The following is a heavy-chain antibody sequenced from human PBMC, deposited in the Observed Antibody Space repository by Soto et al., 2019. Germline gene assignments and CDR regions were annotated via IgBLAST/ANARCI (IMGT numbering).Heavy chain of an antibody. V-gene: IGHV4-59*01. CDR3: ARGDERVAMLSRY. CDR1: AGSISSYY. J-gene: IGHJ4*02. CDR2: INYSGST. D-gene: IGHD3-16*01. Sequence: QVQLQESGPGLVKPSETLSLTCTVSAGSISSYYWSWIRQPPGKGLELIGYINYSGSTNYNPSLNRRDTISVDPAKTHFALELSSVTAADTAVYYCARGDERVAMLSRYWGQGALVTVSS.